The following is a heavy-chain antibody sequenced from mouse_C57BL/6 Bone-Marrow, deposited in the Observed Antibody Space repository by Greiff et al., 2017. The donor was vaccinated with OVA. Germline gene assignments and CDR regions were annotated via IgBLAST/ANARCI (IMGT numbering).Heavy chain of an antibody. J-gene: IGHJ2*01. D-gene: IGHD1-1*01. CDR2: IYPGDGDT. Sequence: QVQLQQSGPELVKPGASVKISCKASGYAFSSSWMNWVKQRPGKGLEWIGRIYPGDGDTNYNGKFKGKATLTADKSSSTAYMQLSSLTSEDSAVYFCATPGYYYGSSYGYWGQGTTLTVSS. CDR3: ATPGYYYGSSYGY. V-gene: IGHV1-82*01. CDR1: GYAFSSSW.